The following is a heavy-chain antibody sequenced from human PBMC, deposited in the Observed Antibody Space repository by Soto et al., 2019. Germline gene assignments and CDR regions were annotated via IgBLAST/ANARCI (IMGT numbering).Heavy chain of an antibody. V-gene: IGHV3-49*03. Sequence: GGSLRLSCTASGVNFGDYGMSWFRQAPGKGLEWVGFIRSKAYGGTTENAASVKGRFTISRDSSKSIAYLQMNSLKTEDTAVYYCPREGIGGYDSWPFDIWGQGTMFTVSS. CDR2: IRSKAYGGTT. CDR1: GVNFGDYG. CDR3: PREGIGGYDSWPFDI. J-gene: IGHJ3*02. D-gene: IGHD5-12*01.